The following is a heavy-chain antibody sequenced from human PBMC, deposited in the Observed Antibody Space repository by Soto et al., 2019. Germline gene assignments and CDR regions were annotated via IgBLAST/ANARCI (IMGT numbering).Heavy chain of an antibody. D-gene: IGHD4-4*01. CDR3: ARADDYISPFAY. Sequence: QVQLQESGPGLVKPSQTLSLTCTVSGGSISSGDYYWSWIRQPPGRGLEWIGYLYHSGSTYYNPALKSRVSISVDTSRNQFSLKVSSVTAADTAVYYCARADDYISPFAYWGQGTLVTVSS. CDR1: GGSISSGDYY. CDR2: LYHSGST. V-gene: IGHV4-30-4*01. J-gene: IGHJ4*02.